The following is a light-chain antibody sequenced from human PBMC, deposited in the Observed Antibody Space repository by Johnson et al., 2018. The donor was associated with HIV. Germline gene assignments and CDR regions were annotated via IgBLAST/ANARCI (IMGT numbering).Light chain of an antibody. Sequence: QPVLTQPPSVSAAPGQKVTISCSGISSKIGNNYVSWYQHLPGAAPKLLIYDNNKRPSGIPDRFSASKSGTSATLVITGLQTGDEADYYCGTWDSSLSAHFVFGTGTRVTV. CDR2: DNN. V-gene: IGLV1-51*01. CDR1: SSKIGNNY. CDR3: GTWDSSLSAHFV. J-gene: IGLJ1*01.